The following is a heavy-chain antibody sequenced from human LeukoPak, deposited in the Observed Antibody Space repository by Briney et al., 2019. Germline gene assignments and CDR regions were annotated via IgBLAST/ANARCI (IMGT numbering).Heavy chain of an antibody. J-gene: IGHJ4*02. CDR3: ARLYHYESSGYWNYFDY. Sequence: SETLSLTCTVSGGSISSGGYYWSWIRQHPGKGLEWIGNLYNSGTTYYNPSLKSRVTISVDTSKNQFSLKLSSVTAADTAMYYCARLYHYESSGYWNYFDYWGQGTLVTVSS. CDR2: LYNSGTT. V-gene: IGHV4-31*03. CDR1: GGSISSGGYY. D-gene: IGHD3-22*01.